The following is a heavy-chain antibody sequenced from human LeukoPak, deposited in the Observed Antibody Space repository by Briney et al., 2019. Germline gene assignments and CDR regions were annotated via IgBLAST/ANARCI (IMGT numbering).Heavy chain of an antibody. CDR2: ISGSGGST. J-gene: IGHJ4*02. V-gene: IGHV3-23*01. CDR1: GFTFSSYA. D-gene: IGHD3-10*01. CDR3: ARVRLMVRGVIRPPYFDY. Sequence: GGSLRLSCAASGFTFSSYAMSWVRQAPGKGLEWVSAISGSGGSTYYADSVKGRFTISRDNSKNTLYLQMNSLRAEDTAVYYCARVRLMVRGVIRPPYFDYWGQGTLVTVSS.